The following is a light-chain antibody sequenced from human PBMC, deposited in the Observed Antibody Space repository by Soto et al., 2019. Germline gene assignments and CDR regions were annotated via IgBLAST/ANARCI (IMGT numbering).Light chain of an antibody. CDR3: AAWDDSVSGPI. CDR1: SSNIGSNY. J-gene: IGLJ2*01. V-gene: IGLV1-47*01. Sequence: QSVLTQPPSASGTPGQRVTISCSGRSSNIGSNYVYWYQQLPGTAPKLLIYKNNQRPSGVPDRFSGSKSGTSASLAISGLRSEDETDYYCAAWDDSVSGPIFGGGTKLTVL. CDR2: KNN.